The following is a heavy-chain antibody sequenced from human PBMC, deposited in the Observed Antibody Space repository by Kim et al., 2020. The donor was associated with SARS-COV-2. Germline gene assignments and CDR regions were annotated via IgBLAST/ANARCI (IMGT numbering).Heavy chain of an antibody. J-gene: IGHJ3*02. V-gene: IGHV1-24*01. D-gene: IGHD3-10*01. CDR1: TYNEFF. CDR2: FDREDGGF. CDR3: ATSLWSGEPPTPRRPFDI. Sequence: ASVKVSCKVSTYNEFFIHWVRQAPGKGLEWVGGFDREDGGFTYAQKFQGRVTMTEDTSTDTVYMELSSLRSDDTAMYYCATSLWSGEPPTPRRPFDIWGQGTNVTVSS.